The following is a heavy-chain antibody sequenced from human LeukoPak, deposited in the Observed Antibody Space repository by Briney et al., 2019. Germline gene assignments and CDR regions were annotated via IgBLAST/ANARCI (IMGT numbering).Heavy chain of an antibody. CDR3: AKDDYGDYRGAFDI. D-gene: IGHD4-17*01. CDR1: GFTFDDYA. V-gene: IGHV3-9*01. J-gene: IGHJ3*02. Sequence: GRSLRLSCAASGFTFDDYAMHWVRQAPGKGLEWVSGISWNSGSIGYADSVKGRFTISRDNAKNSLYLQMNSLRAEDTALYYCAKDDYGDYRGAFDIWGQGTMVTVSS. CDR2: ISWNSGSI.